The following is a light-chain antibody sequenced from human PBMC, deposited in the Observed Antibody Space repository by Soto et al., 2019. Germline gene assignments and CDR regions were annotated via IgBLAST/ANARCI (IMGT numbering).Light chain of an antibody. V-gene: IGKV1-33*01. CDR2: DAS. J-gene: IGKJ4*01. CDR3: QQYDKFPLT. Sequence: DIQMTQPPSSLSASVGDRVTITCQASQDITKYLSWYQQKPGTAPKVLISDASNLQSGVPSRFSGSGSGTDFTFTISSLQPEDVATYYCQQYDKFPLTFGGGTKVDIK. CDR1: QDITKY.